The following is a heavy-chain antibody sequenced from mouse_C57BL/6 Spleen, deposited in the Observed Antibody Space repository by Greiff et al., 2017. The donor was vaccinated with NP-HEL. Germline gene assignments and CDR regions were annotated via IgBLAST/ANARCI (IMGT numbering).Heavy chain of an antibody. Sequence: VQLQQSGAELVKPGASVKLSCKASGYTFTSYWMQWVKQRPGQGLEWIGEIDPSDSYTNYNQKFKGKATLTVDTSSSTAYMQLSSLTSEDSAVYYCARSGTTVVATDDYWGQGTTLTVSS. V-gene: IGHV1-50*01. CDR3: ARSGTTVVATDDY. CDR1: GYTFTSYW. D-gene: IGHD1-1*01. CDR2: IDPSDSYT. J-gene: IGHJ2*01.